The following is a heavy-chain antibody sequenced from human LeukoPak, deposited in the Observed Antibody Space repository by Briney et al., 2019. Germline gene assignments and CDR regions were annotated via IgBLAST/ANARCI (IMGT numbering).Heavy chain of an antibody. CDR2: MWYDGSNK. CDR1: GFTFSSYG. V-gene: IGHV3-33*01. CDR3: ARDQSKSIWFGELGAFDI. J-gene: IGHJ3*02. D-gene: IGHD3-10*01. Sequence: GRSLRLSCAASGFTFSSYGMHWVRQAPGKGLEWVAVMWYDGSNKYYADSVKGRFTISRDNSKNTLYLQMNSLRAEDTAVYYCARDQSKSIWFGELGAFDIWGQGTMVTVSS.